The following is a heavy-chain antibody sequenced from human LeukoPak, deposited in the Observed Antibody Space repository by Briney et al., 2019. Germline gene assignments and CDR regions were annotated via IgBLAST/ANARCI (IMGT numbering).Heavy chain of an antibody. Sequence: SETLSLTCTVSGGTISTSSYYFAWIRQPPGKGLEWIGSVYYSGSTYYHPSLKSRVTISIDTSKNQFSLNLNSVTAADTAVYYCARAPSGVSVDYWGQGTLVTVSS. CDR2: VYYSGST. D-gene: IGHD1-26*01. J-gene: IGHJ4*02. CDR1: GGTISTSSYY. CDR3: ARAPSGVSVDY. V-gene: IGHV4-39*07.